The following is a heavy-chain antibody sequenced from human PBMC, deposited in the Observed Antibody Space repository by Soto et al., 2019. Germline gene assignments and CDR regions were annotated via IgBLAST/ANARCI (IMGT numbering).Heavy chain of an antibody. J-gene: IGHJ4*02. CDR1: GGSISGYY. CDR2: VYYSGST. Sequence: SETLSLTCTLSGGSISGYYWSWIRQPPGKGLEWIGYVYYSGSTKYNPSLESRVTISVDMSNNQFSLMLTSETAADTAVYYCAKYRRTDAEGYRLDFWGQGTLVTVSS. D-gene: IGHD5-12*01. CDR3: AKYRRTDAEGYRLDF. V-gene: IGHV4-59*01.